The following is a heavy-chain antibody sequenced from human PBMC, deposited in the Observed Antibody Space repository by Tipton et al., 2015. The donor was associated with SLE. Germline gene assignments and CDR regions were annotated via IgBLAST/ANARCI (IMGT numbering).Heavy chain of an antibody. CDR2: IRYDGSNK. D-gene: IGHD3-10*01. CDR1: GFTFSSYW. J-gene: IGHJ6*02. CDR3: ANAYYYGSGSYGYGMDV. V-gene: IGHV3-30*02. Sequence: GSLRLSCAASGFTFSSYWMSWIRQAPGKGLEWVAFIRYDGSNKYYADSVKGRFTISRDNSKNTLYLQMNSLRAEDTAVYYCANAYYYGSGSYGYGMDVWGQGTTVTVSS.